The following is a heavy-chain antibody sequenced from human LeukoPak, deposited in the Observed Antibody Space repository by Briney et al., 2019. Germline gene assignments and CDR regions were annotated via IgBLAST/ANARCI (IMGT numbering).Heavy chain of an antibody. J-gene: IGHJ6*02. Sequence: GGSLRLSCAVSEFTVSSTYMSWARQAPGKGLEWVASINHNGNVNYYVDSVKGRFTISRDNAKNSLYLQMSNLRAEDTAVYFCARGGGLDVWGQGATVTVSS. CDR2: INHNGNVN. D-gene: IGHD3-16*01. CDR1: EFTVSSTY. V-gene: IGHV3-7*03. CDR3: ARGGGLDV.